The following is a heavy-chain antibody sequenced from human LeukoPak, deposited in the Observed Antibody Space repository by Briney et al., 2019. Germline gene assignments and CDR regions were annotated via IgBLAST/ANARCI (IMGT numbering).Heavy chain of an antibody. Sequence: GRSLRLSCAASGFTFDDYAMHWVRQAPGKGLEWVSGISWNSGSIGYADSVKGRFTISRDNAKNSLYPQMNSLRAEDMALYYCAEDISALRDGYTFDYWGQGTLVTVSS. V-gene: IGHV3-9*03. D-gene: IGHD5-24*01. CDR2: ISWNSGSI. CDR1: GFTFDDYA. CDR3: AEDISALRDGYTFDY. J-gene: IGHJ4*02.